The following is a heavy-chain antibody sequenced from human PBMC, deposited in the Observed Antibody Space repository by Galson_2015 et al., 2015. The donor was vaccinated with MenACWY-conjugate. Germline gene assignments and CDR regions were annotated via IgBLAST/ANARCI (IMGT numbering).Heavy chain of an antibody. J-gene: IGHJ4*02. CDR2: ISGSGGST. D-gene: IGHD2-15*01. CDR3: AKGRAFSGGSCVVDY. Sequence: SLRLSCAASGFTFSSYAMSWVRQAPGKGLEWVSAISGSGGSTYYADSVKGRFTISRDNSKNTLYLQMNSLRAEDTAVYYCAKGRAFSGGSCVVDYWGQGTLVTVSS. CDR1: GFTFSSYA. V-gene: IGHV3-23*01.